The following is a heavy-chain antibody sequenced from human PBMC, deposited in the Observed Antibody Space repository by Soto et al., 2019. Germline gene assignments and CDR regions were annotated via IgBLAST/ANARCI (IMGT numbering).Heavy chain of an antibody. CDR3: GRGGYHYGMDV. CDR2: ISYDGSNK. Sequence: QVQLVESGGGAVQPGRSLRLSCAASGFTFSSYGMHWVRQAPGKGLEWVAVISYDGSNKYYADSVKGRFTISRDNSKNTLYLQMNSLRAEDTAVYYCGRGGYHYGMDVWGQGTTVTVSS. J-gene: IGHJ6*02. V-gene: IGHV3-30*03. D-gene: IGHD3-16*01. CDR1: GFTFSSYG.